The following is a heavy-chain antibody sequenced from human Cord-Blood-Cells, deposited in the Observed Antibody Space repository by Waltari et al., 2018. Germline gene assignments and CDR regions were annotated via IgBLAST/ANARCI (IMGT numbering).Heavy chain of an antibody. J-gene: IGHJ4*02. CDR1: GGSLSSRRYY. V-gene: IGHV4-39*01. D-gene: IGHD3-3*01. CDR2: IYYSGST. Sequence: QLQLQESGPGLVKPSETLSLTCTVSGGSLSSRRYYWGWIRQPPGKGLEWIGSIYYSGSTYYNPSLKSRVTISVDTSKNQFSLKLSSVTAADTAVYYCARGTVPDFWSGYKYYFDYWGQGTLVTVSS. CDR3: ARGTVPDFWSGYKYYFDY.